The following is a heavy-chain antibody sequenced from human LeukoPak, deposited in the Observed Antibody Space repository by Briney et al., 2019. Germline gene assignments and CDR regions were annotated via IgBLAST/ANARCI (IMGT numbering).Heavy chain of an antibody. J-gene: IGHJ5*02. Sequence: ASVKVSCKASGYTFTSYDINWVRQATGQGLEWMGWMNPNSGNTGYAQKFQGRVTMTRNTSIGTAYMELSSLRSEDTAVYYCARGGVIWYQLLSGGYWFDPWGQGTLVTVSS. V-gene: IGHV1-8*01. CDR2: MNPNSGNT. D-gene: IGHD2-2*01. CDR3: ARGGVIWYQLLSGGYWFDP. CDR1: GYTFTSYD.